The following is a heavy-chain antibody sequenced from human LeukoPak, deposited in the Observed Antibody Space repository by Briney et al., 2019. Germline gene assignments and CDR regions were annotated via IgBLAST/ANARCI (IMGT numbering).Heavy chain of an antibody. CDR1: GFIFSNHA. CDR2: ISGSGGST. D-gene: IGHD3-22*01. V-gene: IGHV3-23*01. J-gene: IGHJ4*02. Sequence: PGGSLRLSCAASGFIFSNHALSWVRQAPGKGPEWVSAISGSGGSTFYTDSVKGRFTISRDNSNNTLYLHMNSLRAKDTAVYYCARVEPSYPDSSGYSPFDYWGQGTLVTVSS. CDR3: ARVEPSYPDSSGYSPFDY.